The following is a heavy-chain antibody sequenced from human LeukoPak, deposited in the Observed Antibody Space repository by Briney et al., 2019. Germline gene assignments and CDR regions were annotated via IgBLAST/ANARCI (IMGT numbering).Heavy chain of an antibody. CDR1: GYTFTSYD. D-gene: IGHD6-19*01. V-gene: IGHV1-8*01. Sequence: ASVKVSCKASGYTFTSYDINWVRQATGQGLEWMGWMNPNSGNTGYAQKFQGRVTMTRNTSISTAYMELSSLRSEDTAVYYCARARSSGWAYYYYYMDVWGKGTTVTVSS. CDR2: MNPNSGNT. CDR3: ARARSSGWAYYYYYMDV. J-gene: IGHJ6*03.